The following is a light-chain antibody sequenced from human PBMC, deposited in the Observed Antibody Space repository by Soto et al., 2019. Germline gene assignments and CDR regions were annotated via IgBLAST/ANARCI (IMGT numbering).Light chain of an antibody. CDR1: QSVNSN. CDR2: DAS. CDR3: QQYNCRPPLT. Sequence: EIVMTQSPATLSVSPGERATLSCRASQSVNSNLAWYRQKPGQAPRLLISDASTRATGVPARFSGSGSGTEFTLTISSLQSEDYGTYYCQQYNCRPPLTFGGGTKVEIK. J-gene: IGKJ4*01. V-gene: IGKV3-15*01.